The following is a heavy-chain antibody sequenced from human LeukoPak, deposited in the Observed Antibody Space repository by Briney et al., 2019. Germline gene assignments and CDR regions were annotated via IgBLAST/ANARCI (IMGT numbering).Heavy chain of an antibody. CDR1: GGSITRYY. J-gene: IGHJ3*02. Sequence: SETLSLTCTVSGGSITRYYWSWIRQPPGKGLEWIGYIYYSGSTDYNPSLKSRVTISIDTSKNQFSLKLSSVTAADTAVYYCARVSGTFDIWGQGTIVPVSS. V-gene: IGHV4-59*01. CDR3: ARVSGTFDI. CDR2: IYYSGST.